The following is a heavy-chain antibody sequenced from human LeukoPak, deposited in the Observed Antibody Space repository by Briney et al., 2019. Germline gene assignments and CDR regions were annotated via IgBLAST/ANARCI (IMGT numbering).Heavy chain of an antibody. CDR2: INPRGGST. V-gene: IGHV1-46*01. J-gene: IGHJ4*02. CDR3: ARGSGRTMIVPQPFDY. D-gene: IGHD3-22*01. Sequence: APVKVSCKASGYTFTSYYMHWVRQAPGQGLEWMGIINPRGGSTSYAQKFQGRVTMTRDTSTSTVYMELSSLRSEDTAVYYCARGSGRTMIVPQPFDYWGQGTLVSVSS. CDR1: GYTFTSYY.